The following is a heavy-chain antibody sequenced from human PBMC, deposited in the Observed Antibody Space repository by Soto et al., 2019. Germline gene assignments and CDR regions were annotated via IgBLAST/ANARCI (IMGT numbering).Heavy chain of an antibody. Sequence: PGGALGLSCAAPWFTFRSYNINWGPPAPGEGLEWVSSISSSSSYIYYADSVKGRFTISRDNAKNSLYLQMNSLRAEDTAVYYCAKDVAAREVSIPNDYWGQGTLVTVSS. V-gene: IGHV3-21*04. CDR2: ISSSSSYI. CDR3: AKDVAAREVSIPNDY. D-gene: IGHD6-6*01. CDR1: WFTFRSYN. J-gene: IGHJ4*02.